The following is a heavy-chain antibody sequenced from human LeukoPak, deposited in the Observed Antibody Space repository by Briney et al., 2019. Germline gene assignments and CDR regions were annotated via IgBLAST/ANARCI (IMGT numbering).Heavy chain of an antibody. CDR1: GFTFSSYA. V-gene: IGHV3-30-3*01. Sequence: PGRSLRLSCAASGFTFSSYAMHWVRQAPGKGLEWVAVISYDGSNKYYADSVKGRFTISRDNSKNTLYLQMNSLRAEDTAVYYCARARFHDQALDYWGQGTLVTVSS. J-gene: IGHJ4*02. CDR3: ARARFHDQALDY. CDR2: ISYDGSNK.